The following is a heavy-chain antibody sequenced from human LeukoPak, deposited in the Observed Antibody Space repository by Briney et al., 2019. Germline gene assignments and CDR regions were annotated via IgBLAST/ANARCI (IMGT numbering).Heavy chain of an antibody. J-gene: IGHJ4*02. Sequence: SETLSLTCTVSGGSISSSSYYWGWIRQPPGKGLEWIGSIYYSGSTYYNPSLKSRVTISVDTSKNQFSLKLSSVTAADTAVYYCARGRRRGQWLVGPIDYWGQGTLVTISS. CDR3: ARGRRRGQWLVGPIDY. V-gene: IGHV4-39*07. CDR2: IYYSGST. CDR1: GGSISSSSYY. D-gene: IGHD6-19*01.